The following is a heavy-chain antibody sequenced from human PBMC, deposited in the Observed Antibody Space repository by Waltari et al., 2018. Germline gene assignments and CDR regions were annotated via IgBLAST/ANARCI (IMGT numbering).Heavy chain of an antibody. CDR1: GYSIRSGSY. Sequence: QVQLHESGPGLVKSSETLSLTCAVSGYSIRSGSYWGWIRQPPGKGLEGIGTIYQRGSTYYNPSLKSRITRSLDTSKNQFSLKLNSVTAADTAVYYCARHQVGGRDFEYWGQGTLVTVSS. V-gene: IGHV4-38-2*01. J-gene: IGHJ4*02. CDR2: IYQRGST. D-gene: IGHD1-26*01. CDR3: ARHQVGGRDFEY.